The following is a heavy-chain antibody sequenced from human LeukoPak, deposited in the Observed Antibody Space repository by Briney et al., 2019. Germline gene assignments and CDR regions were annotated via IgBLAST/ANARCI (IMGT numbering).Heavy chain of an antibody. J-gene: IGHJ6*03. CDR1: GGSISSGSYY. V-gene: IGHV4-61*02. Sequence: NPSETLSLTCTVSGGSISSGSYYWRWIRQPAGKGLEWIGRIYTSGSTNYNPSLKSRVTISVDTSKNQFSLKLSSVTAADTAVYYCARGSGYPDYYYMDVWGKGTTVTVSS. CDR3: ARGSGYPDYYYMDV. CDR2: IYTSGST. D-gene: IGHD6-25*01.